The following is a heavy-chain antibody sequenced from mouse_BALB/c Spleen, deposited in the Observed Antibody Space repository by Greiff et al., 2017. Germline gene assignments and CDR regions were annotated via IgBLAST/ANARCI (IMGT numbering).Heavy chain of an antibody. V-gene: IGHV5-6-5*01. CDR3: ASYYRGYAMDY. J-gene: IGHJ4*01. CDR2: ISSGGST. CDR1: GFTFSSYA. Sequence: EVQRVESGGGLVKPGGSLKLSCAASGFTFSSYAMSWVRQTPEKRLEWVASISSGGSTYYPDSVKGRFTISRDNARNILYLQMSSLRSEDTAMYYFASYYRGYAMDYWGQGTSVTVSS. D-gene: IGHD2-12*01.